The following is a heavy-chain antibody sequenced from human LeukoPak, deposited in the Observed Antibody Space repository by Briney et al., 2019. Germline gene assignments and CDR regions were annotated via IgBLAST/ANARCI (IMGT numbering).Heavy chain of an antibody. Sequence: SETLSLTCAVYGGSFSGYYWSWIRQPPGKGLEWIGEINHSGSTNYDPSLKSRVTISVDTSKNQFSLKLSSVTAADTAVYYCARTTKYQFKWAGFDPWGQGTLVTVSS. V-gene: IGHV4-34*01. CDR3: ARTTKYQFKWAGFDP. J-gene: IGHJ5*02. D-gene: IGHD2-2*01. CDR2: INHSGST. CDR1: GGSFSGYY.